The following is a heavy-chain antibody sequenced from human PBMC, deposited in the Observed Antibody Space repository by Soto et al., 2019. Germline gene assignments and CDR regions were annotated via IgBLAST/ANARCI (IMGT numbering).Heavy chain of an antibody. D-gene: IGHD1-26*01. CDR1: GGTFSSYA. CDR3: ARGYGGSQYFDY. V-gene: IGHV1-69*13. CDR2: IIPIFGTA. Sequence: ASVKVSCKASGGTFSSYAISWVRQAPGQGLEWMGGIIPIFGTANYAQKFQGRVTITADESTSTAYMELSSLRSEDTAVYYCARGYGGSQYFDYWGQGTLVTVSS. J-gene: IGHJ4*02.